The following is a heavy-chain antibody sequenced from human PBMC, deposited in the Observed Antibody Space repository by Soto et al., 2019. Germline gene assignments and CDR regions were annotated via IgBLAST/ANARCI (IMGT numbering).Heavy chain of an antibody. CDR1: GFTFSSYA. D-gene: IGHD3-22*01. Sequence: GGSLRLSCAASGFTFSSYAMSWVRQAPGKGLEWVSAISGSGGSTYYADSVKGRFTISRDNSKNTLYLQMNSLRAEDTAVYYCAKDSPSADYYDSSGKTGVDYWGQGTLVTVSS. CDR2: ISGSGGST. J-gene: IGHJ4*02. V-gene: IGHV3-23*01. CDR3: AKDSPSADYYDSSGKTGVDY.